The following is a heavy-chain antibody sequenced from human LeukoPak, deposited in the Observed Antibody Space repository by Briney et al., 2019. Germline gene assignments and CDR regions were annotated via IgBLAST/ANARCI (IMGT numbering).Heavy chain of an antibody. Sequence: GESLKISCKGSGYSFTSYWNGWVRQMPGKGLEWMGIIYPGDSDTRYSPSFQGQVTISADKSISTAYLQWSSLKASDTAMYYCARRSGYDSSGYLEGFDPWGQGTLVTVSS. CDR2: IYPGDSDT. V-gene: IGHV5-51*01. J-gene: IGHJ5*02. CDR3: ARRSGYDSSGYLEGFDP. D-gene: IGHD3-22*01. CDR1: GYSFTSYW.